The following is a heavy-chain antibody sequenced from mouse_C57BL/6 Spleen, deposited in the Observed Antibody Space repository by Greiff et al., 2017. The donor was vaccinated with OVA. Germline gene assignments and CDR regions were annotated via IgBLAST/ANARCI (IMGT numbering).Heavy chain of an antibody. V-gene: IGHV1-64*01. D-gene: IGHD1-1*01. J-gene: IGHJ4*01. CDR3: ATYYGSSYYAMDY. CDR1: GYTFTSYW. CDR2: IHPNSGST. Sequence: QVQLQQPGAELVKPGASVKLSCKASGYTFTSYWMHWVKQRPGQGLEWIGMIHPNSGSTNYNEKFKSKATLTVDKSSSTAYMQLSSLTSEDSAVYYGATYYGSSYYAMDYWGQGTSVTVSS.